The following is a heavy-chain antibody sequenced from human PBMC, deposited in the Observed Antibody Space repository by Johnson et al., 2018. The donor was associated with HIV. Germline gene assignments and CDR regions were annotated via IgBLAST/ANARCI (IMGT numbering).Heavy chain of an antibody. CDR1: GFTFSSYG. Sequence: QVQLVESGGGVVQPGRSLRLSCAASGFTFSSYGMHWVRQAPGKGLEWVAVIWYDGSNKYYADSVKGRFTISRDNAKNSLYLQMNSLRAEDTAVYYCARERVWYYDSSGDVAFDIWGQGTMVTSLQ. J-gene: IGHJ3*02. V-gene: IGHV3-33*01. CDR2: IWYDGSNK. CDR3: ARERVWYYDSSGDVAFDI. D-gene: IGHD3-22*01.